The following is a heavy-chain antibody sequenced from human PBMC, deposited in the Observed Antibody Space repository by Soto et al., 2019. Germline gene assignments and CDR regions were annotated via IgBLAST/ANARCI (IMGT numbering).Heavy chain of an antibody. J-gene: IGHJ4*02. CDR1: GFTLRSYW. CDR2: ISGDGNIT. Sequence: EAQLVESGGGLVQPGGCLRLSCAASGFTLRSYWMHWVRQVSGKGLVWVSRISGDGNITTYADSVKGRFTISRDNANNTLYLQMSSLTAEDTALYYCVRVVATNGRSFDYWGQGNLVTVSS. CDR3: VRVVATNGRSFDY. V-gene: IGHV3-74*01. D-gene: IGHD5-12*01.